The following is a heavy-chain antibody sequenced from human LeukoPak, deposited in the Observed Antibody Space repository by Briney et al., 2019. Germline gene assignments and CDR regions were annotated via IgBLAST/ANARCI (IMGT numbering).Heavy chain of an antibody. CDR3: AKVIGYYYDSSGFDS. V-gene: IGHV3-9*01. CDR1: GFTFDDYA. J-gene: IGHJ4*02. D-gene: IGHD3-22*01. CDR2: ISWNSGSI. Sequence: GRSLRLSCAASGFTFDDYAMHWVRQAPGKGLEWVSGISWNSGSIGYADSVKGRFTISRDNAKNSLYLQMNSLRAEDTALYYCAKVIGYYYDSSGFDSWGQGTLVTVSS.